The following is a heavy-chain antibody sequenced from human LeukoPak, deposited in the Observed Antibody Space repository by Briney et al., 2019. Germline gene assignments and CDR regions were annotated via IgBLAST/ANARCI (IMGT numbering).Heavy chain of an antibody. D-gene: IGHD3-10*01. J-gene: IGHJ4*02. CDR2: IIPIFGTA. Sequence: SSVKVSCKASGGTFSSYAISWARQAPGQGLEWMGGIIPIFGTANYAQKFQGRVTITADKSTSTAYMELSSLRSEDTAVYYCAREGAFGEFDYWGQGTLVTVSS. CDR1: GGTFSSYA. CDR3: AREGAFGEFDY. V-gene: IGHV1-69*06.